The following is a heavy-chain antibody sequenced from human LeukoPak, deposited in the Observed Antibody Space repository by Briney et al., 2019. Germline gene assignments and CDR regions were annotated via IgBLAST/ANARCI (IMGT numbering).Heavy chain of an antibody. CDR3: SRGGASGSNDY. CDR2: TYYKSKWYN. D-gene: IGHD1-26*01. CDR1: GDSVSSNSVV. Sequence: SQTLSLTCAISGDSVSSNSVVWNWIRQSPSRGPEWLGRTYYKSKWYNDYAVSVKSRIIINSDTSKNQVSLHLNSVTPEDTAVYYCSRGGASGSNDYWGQGTLVTVSS. V-gene: IGHV6-1*01. J-gene: IGHJ4*02.